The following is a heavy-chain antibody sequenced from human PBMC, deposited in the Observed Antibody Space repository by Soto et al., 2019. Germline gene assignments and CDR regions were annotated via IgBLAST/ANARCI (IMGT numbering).Heavy chain of an antibody. CDR3: AQAFSYSVIDY. V-gene: IGHV3-30*18. J-gene: IGHJ4*02. D-gene: IGHD5-18*01. CDR2: ISYDGSNK. Sequence: QVQLVESGGGVVQPGRSLRLSCAASGFTFSTYGMHWVRQAPGKGLEWVAVISYDGSNKYYADSVKGRFTISRDNSKNTLYLQMSSLRAEATAVYYFAQAFSYSVIDYWGQGNLVTVSS. CDR1: GFTFSTYG.